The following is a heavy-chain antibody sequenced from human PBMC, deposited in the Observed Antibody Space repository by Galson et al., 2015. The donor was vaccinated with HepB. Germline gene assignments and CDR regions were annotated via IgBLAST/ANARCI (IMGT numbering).Heavy chain of an antibody. D-gene: IGHD3-3*01. CDR3: ARDGGAYYDFWSGYFQTPYGMDV. J-gene: IGHJ6*02. CDR1: GFTFSSYE. V-gene: IGHV3-48*03. Sequence: SLRLSCAASGFTFSSYEMNWVRQAPGKGLEWVSYISSSGSTIYYADSVKGRFTISRDNAKNSLYLQMNSLRAEDTAVYYCARDGGAYYDFWSGYFQTPYGMDVWGQGTTVTVSS. CDR2: ISSSGSTI.